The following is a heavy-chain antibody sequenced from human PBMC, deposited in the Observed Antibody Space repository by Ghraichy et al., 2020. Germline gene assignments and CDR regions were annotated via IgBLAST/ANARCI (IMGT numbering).Heavy chain of an antibody. Sequence: LRLSCTVSGGSISSGDYYWSWIRQPPGKGLEWIGYIYYSGSTYYNPSLKSRVTISVDTSKNQFSLKLSSVTAADTAVYYCARESGGIVVVPAGYAFDIWGQGTMVTVSS. CDR2: IYYSGST. D-gene: IGHD2-2*01. V-gene: IGHV4-30-4*01. CDR3: ARESGGIVVVPAGYAFDI. J-gene: IGHJ3*02. CDR1: GGSISSGDYY.